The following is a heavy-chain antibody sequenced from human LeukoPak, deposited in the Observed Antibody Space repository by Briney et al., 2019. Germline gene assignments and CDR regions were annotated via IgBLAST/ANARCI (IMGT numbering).Heavy chain of an antibody. D-gene: IGHD3-10*01. V-gene: IGHV3-33*01. J-gene: IGHJ5*02. CDR3: ARGPYYGSRGSNWFDP. CDR2: IWYDGSNK. Sequence: GRSLRLSCAASGFTFSSYGMHWVRQAPGKGLEWVAVIWYDGSNKYYADSVKGRFTISRDNSKNTLYLQMNSLRAEDTAVYYCARGPYYGSRGSNWFDPWGQGTLVTVSS. CDR1: GFTFSSYG.